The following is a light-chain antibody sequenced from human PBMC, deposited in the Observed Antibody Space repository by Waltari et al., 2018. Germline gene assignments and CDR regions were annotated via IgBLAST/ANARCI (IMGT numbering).Light chain of an antibody. V-gene: IGLV2-14*01. Sequence: QSALTQPASVSGSPGQSITISCSGTSRDVGGYNFVSWYQQPPGKDPKLMTYVISQRPAGVSNRCSGSKSGNTASLTISGLQADDEADYYCSSYTSSSYVIFGGGTKLTVL. CDR3: SSYTSSSYVI. CDR2: VIS. J-gene: IGLJ2*01. CDR1: SRDVGGYNF.